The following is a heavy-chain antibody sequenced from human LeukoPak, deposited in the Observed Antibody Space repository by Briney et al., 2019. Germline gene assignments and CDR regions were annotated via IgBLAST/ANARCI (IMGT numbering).Heavy chain of an antibody. CDR1: GGSISSYY. D-gene: IGHD2-2*01. CDR3: ARIRYCSSTSCP. CDR2: IYNSGST. V-gene: IGHV4-59*12. Sequence: SETLSLTCTVSGGSISSYYWSWIRQPPGKGLEWIGYIYNSGSTNYNPSLKSRVTISVDTSKNQFSLKLSSVTAADTAVYYCARIRYCSSTSCPWGQGTLVTVSS. J-gene: IGHJ5*02.